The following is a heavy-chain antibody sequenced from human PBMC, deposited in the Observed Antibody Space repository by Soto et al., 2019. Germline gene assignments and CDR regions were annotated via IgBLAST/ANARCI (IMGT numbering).Heavy chain of an antibody. CDR2: IITIFDTA. CDR1: GGTFSNST. J-gene: IGHJ4*02. Sequence: QVQLVQSGAEVRKPGSSVKVSCKASGGTFSNSTIGWERQAPGQALEWMGGIITIFDTANYAQKFQGRVTLIADESTRTAYMALTGMRSEDTAVDFCARAAMLGAVTIHEHYVDSWGEGALVTVSS. CDR3: ARAAMLGAVTIHEHYVDS. D-gene: IGHD4-17*01. V-gene: IGHV1-69*01.